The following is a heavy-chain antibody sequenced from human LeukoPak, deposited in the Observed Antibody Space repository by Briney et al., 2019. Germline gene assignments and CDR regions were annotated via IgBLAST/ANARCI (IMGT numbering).Heavy chain of an antibody. CDR2: IKQDGSER. CDR3: ARDWQTRSGWSNF. D-gene: IGHD6-19*01. Sequence: SGGSLRLSCAASGFTFSNYWMSWVRQAPGKGLEWVANIKQDGSERYYVDSVKGRFTNSRDNAKNSLFLQMNSLRAEDTAVYYCARDWQTRSGWSNFWGQGILVTVSS. J-gene: IGHJ4*02. CDR1: GFTFSNYW. V-gene: IGHV3-7*03.